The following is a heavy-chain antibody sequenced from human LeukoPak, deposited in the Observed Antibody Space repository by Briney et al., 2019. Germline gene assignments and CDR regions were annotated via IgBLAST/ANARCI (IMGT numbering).Heavy chain of an antibody. CDR3: ARAPGGTTTTEGSFDY. CDR1: GFTFSSYD. J-gene: IGHJ4*02. CDR2: IGTAGDT. D-gene: IGHD1-1*01. Sequence: GGSLRLSCAASGFTFSSYDMHWVRQATGKGLEWVSAIGTAGDTYYPGSVKGRFTISRENAKNSLYLQMNSLRAGDTAVYYCARAPGGTTTTEGSFDYWGQGTLVTVSS. V-gene: IGHV3-13*01.